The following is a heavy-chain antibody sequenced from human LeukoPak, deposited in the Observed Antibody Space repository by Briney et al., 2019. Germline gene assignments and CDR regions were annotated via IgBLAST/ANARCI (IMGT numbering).Heavy chain of an antibody. J-gene: IGHJ3*02. Sequence: SETLSLTCTVSGGSISSYYWSWIRQPAGEGLEWIGRIYTSGSTNYNPSLKSRVTMSVDTSKNQFSLKLSSVTAADTAVYYCASSGLFWSGYSYDAFDIWGQGTMVTVSS. D-gene: IGHD3-3*01. CDR3: ASSGLFWSGYSYDAFDI. V-gene: IGHV4-4*07. CDR1: GGSISSYY. CDR2: IYTSGST.